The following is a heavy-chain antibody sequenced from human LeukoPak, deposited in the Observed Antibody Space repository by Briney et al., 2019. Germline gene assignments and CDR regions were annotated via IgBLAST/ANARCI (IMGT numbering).Heavy chain of an antibody. CDR1: GGSISSYY. V-gene: IGHV4-4*07. Sequence: SETLSLTCTVSGGSISSYYWSWIRQPAGKGLEWIGRIYTSGSTNYNPSLKSRVTMSVDTSKNQFSLKLSSVTAADTAVYYCAGGRGYSYGYYYYYMDVWGKGTTVTVSS. CDR2: IYTSGST. D-gene: IGHD5-18*01. CDR3: AGGRGYSYGYYYYYMDV. J-gene: IGHJ6*03.